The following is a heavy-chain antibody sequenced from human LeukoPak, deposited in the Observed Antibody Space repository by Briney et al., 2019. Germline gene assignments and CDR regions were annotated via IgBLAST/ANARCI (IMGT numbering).Heavy chain of an antibody. V-gene: IGHV1-69*06. J-gene: IGHJ4*02. CDR2: IIPIFGTA. D-gene: IGHD2-2*01. CDR1: GGTSSSHV. Sequence: SVKVSCKTSGGTSSSHVISWVRQAPGQGLEWMGGIIPIFGTANYAQKFQGRVTITADKFTNKVYMELSSLRSDDTAIYFCARVNGYCSSISCFLDYWGQGTLVTVSS. CDR3: ARVNGYCSSISCFLDY.